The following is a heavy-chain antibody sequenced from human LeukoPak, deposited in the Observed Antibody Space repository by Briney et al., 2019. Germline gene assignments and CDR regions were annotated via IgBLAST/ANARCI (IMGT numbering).Heavy chain of an antibody. CDR1: GFTFSSYW. V-gene: IGHV3-74*01. CDR2: ISTDGSTT. CDR3: AKDSSSWYDDYYYGMDV. D-gene: IGHD6-13*01. Sequence: GGSLRLSCAASGFTFSSYWMHWVRHAPGKGLVWVSRISTDGSTTTYADSVKGRFTISRDNAKNTAYLQMNSLRAEDTAVYYCAKDSSSWYDDYYYGMDVWGQGTTVTVSS. J-gene: IGHJ6*02.